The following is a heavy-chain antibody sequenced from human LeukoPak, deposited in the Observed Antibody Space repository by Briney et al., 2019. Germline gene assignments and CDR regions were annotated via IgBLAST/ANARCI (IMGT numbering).Heavy chain of an antibody. J-gene: IGHJ4*02. D-gene: IGHD6-6*01. CDR1: GXSFNSYW. Sequence: RGESLKISFKGSGXSFNSYWIGWVRQMPGKGMEWMGIIYPGDSDTRYSPSFQGQVTISADKSLSTAYLQWGSLKASDTAMYYCAREGRSSSPMDYWGQGTLVTVSS. CDR3: AREGRSSSPMDY. V-gene: IGHV5-51*01. CDR2: IYPGDSDT.